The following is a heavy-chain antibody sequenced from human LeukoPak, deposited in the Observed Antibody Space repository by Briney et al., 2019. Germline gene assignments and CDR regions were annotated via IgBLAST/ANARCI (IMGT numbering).Heavy chain of an antibody. Sequence: ASVKVSCKASGYTFTSYAMNWVRQAPGQGLEWMGWINTNTGNPTYAQGFTGRFVFSLDTSVSTAYLQISSLKAEDTAVYYCARDQRQYYSGWYSSFDYWGQGTLVTASS. CDR1: GYTFTSYA. J-gene: IGHJ4*02. D-gene: IGHD6-19*01. CDR3: ARDQRQYYSGWYSSFDY. V-gene: IGHV7-4-1*02. CDR2: INTNTGNP.